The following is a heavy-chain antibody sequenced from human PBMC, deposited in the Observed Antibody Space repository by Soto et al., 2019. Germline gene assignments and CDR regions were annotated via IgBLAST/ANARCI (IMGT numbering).Heavy chain of an antibody. D-gene: IGHD3-9*01. J-gene: IGHJ4*02. CDR3: ARGPIPNYDIVTGYFIDY. CDR1: GGTFSSYT. CDR2: IIPNLGIA. Sequence: ASVKASCKSSGGTFSSYTISWVRQAPGQRLERMGRIIPNLGIANFTQKFQSRVTITADKSTSTAYMELSSLRSEDTAVYYCARGPIPNYDIVTGYFIDYWGQESLVTASS. V-gene: IGHV1-69*02.